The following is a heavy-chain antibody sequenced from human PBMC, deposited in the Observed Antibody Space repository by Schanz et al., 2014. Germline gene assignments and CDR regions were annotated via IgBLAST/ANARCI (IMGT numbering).Heavy chain of an antibody. J-gene: IGHJ4*02. V-gene: IGHV3-21*01. Sequence: VQLVESGGGVVKPGDSLRLSCAASGFTFSSYTMKWVRQAPGKGLEWVSSISSTSTYLYYADSVKGRFTISRDSARNSLYLQMSSLRAEDTAVYYCARGTPFLCDYWGQGTLVTVSS. CDR2: ISSTSTYL. D-gene: IGHD3-16*01. CDR1: GFTFSSYT. CDR3: ARGTPFLCDY.